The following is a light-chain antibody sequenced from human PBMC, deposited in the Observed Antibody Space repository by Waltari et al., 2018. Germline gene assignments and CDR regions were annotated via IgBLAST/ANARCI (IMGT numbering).Light chain of an antibody. CDR1: QSVSSK. CDR3: QQYYNWPPVT. J-gene: IGKJ5*01. Sequence: IVMTQSPATLSVSPGERATLSCRASQSVSSKLTGYQQKPGQAPRLLIYGASTRATGIPARFSGSGSGTDFTLTISSLQSEDFAVYYCQQYYNWPPVTFGQGTRLEIK. V-gene: IGKV3-15*01. CDR2: GAS.